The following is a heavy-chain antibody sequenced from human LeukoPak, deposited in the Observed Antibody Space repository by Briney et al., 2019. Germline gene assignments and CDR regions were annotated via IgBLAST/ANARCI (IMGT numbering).Heavy chain of an antibody. CDR1: GFTFSSYG. CDR3: ARDRGVPAATAFDY. Sequence: GGSLRLSCAASGFTFSSYGMHWVRQAPGKGLEWVAVMWYDGSNKYYADSVKGRFTISRDNSKNTLYLQMNSLRAEDTAVYYCARDRGVPAATAFDYWGQGTLVTVSS. D-gene: IGHD2-2*01. CDR2: MWYDGSNK. V-gene: IGHV3-33*01. J-gene: IGHJ4*02.